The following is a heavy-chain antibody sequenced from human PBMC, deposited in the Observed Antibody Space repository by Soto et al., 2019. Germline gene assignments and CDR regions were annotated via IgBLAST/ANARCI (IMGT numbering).Heavy chain of an antibody. D-gene: IGHD3-10*01. V-gene: IGHV4-61*01. J-gene: IGHJ6*02. CDR2: IFFTGAI. CDR3: ARARPDSAGSSLGRRLDV. CDR1: GDSVTFGHHY. Sequence: QVQLQESGPGLVKPSGTLSLICIVSGDSVTFGHHYWSWIRQPPGKGLEWIGHIFFTGAINYIPSLKGRVTMSVDSSKSQFSLNLTSVSAADSAIYYCARARPDSAGSSLGRRLDVWGQGNTVTVSS.